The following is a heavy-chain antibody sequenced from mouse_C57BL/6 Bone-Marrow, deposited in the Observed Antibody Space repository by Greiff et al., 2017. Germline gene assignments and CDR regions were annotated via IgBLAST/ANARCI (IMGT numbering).Heavy chain of an antibody. CDR3: TRFAYYYGSRGGMDY. D-gene: IGHD1-1*01. CDR1: GYTFTSYW. CDR2: IYPGNSDT. Sequence: EVMLVESGTVLARPGASVKMSCKTSGYTFTSYWMHWVKQRPGQGLEWIGAIYPGNSDTSYNQKFKGKAKLTAVTSASTAYMEPSSLTNEDSAVYYCTRFAYYYGSRGGMDYWGQGTSVTVSS. V-gene: IGHV1-5*01. J-gene: IGHJ4*01.